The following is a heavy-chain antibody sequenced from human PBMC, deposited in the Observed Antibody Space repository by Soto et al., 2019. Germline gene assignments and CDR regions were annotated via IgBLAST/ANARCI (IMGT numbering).Heavy chain of an antibody. V-gene: IGHV3-74*01. CDR1: GFTFSSYW. Sequence: GGSLRLSCAASGFTFSSYWMHWVRQAPGKGLVWVSLISSDGSTTRYADSVKGRFTISRDNAKNTLSVQMNSLRAEDTAVYYCARDSDLPNSSFDYWGQGTLVTVSS. CDR3: ARDSDLPNSSFDY. CDR2: ISSDGSTT. J-gene: IGHJ4*02. D-gene: IGHD2-21*01.